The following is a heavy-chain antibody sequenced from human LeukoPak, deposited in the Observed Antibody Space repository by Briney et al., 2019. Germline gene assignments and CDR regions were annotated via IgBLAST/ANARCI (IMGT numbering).Heavy chain of an antibody. CDR2: INSDGSST. CDR3: AKGGATVIGY. D-gene: IGHD4-17*01. V-gene: IGHV3-74*01. Sequence: GGSLRLSCAASGFTFSNYWMHWVRQAPGKGLVWVSRINSDGSSTTSADSVKGRFTISRDNAKNTLYLQMNSLRAEDTAVYYCAKGGATVIGYWGQGTLVTVSS. CDR1: GFTFSNYW. J-gene: IGHJ4*02.